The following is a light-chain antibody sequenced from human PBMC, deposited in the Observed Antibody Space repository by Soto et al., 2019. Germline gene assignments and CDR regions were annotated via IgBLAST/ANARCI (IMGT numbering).Light chain of an antibody. CDR3: AAWDDSLNGYV. CDR1: SSNVGINT. CDR2: LND. J-gene: IGLJ1*01. Sequence: QSVLTQPPSASETPGQRVTISCSGSSSNVGINTVNWYQQLPGTAPKLLIYLNDQRTSGVPDRFSGSKSGTSASLAISGLQPHDEADYYCAAWDDSLNGYVFGTGTKSPS. V-gene: IGLV1-44*01.